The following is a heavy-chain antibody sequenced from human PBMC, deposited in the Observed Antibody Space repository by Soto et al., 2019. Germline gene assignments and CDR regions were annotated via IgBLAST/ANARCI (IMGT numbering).Heavy chain of an antibody. D-gene: IGHD5-12*01. V-gene: IGHV1-69*01. CDR3: ARGRDGYPPTYDFDI. CDR1: GGTFSSYA. Sequence: QVQLVQSGSEVKKPGSSVKVSCKASGGTFSSYAISWVRQAPGQGLEWMGGIIPIFGTGNYAQKFQGRVTITADESTSTAYMELSSLISEDTAVYYCARGRDGYPPTYDFDIWGRGTMVTVSS. CDR2: IIPIFGTG. J-gene: IGHJ3*02.